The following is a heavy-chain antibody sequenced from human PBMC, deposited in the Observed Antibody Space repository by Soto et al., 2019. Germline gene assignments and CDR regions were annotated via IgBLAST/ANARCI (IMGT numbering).Heavy chain of an antibody. CDR1: GYSFTSYA. CDR2: INAIFGKA. J-gene: IGHJ6*02. Sequence: GASVKVSCKASGYSFTSYAMHWVRQAPGQRLEWMGWINAIFGKAKYAQKFQGRVTITADESTSTAYMELSSLRSEDTAVYYCAHGYCSGWGSGNSDFYDYYGIDVWGQGTTVTVSS. D-gene: IGHD6-19*01. V-gene: IGHV1-3*01. CDR3: AHGYCSGWGSGNSDFYDYYGIDV.